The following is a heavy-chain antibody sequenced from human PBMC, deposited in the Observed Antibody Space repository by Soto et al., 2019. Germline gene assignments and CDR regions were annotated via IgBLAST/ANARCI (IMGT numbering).Heavy chain of an antibody. V-gene: IGHV3-23*01. D-gene: IGHD5-12*01. Sequence: VGSLRLSCAASGFTFSSYAMSWVRQAPGKGLEWVSAISGSGGSTYYADSVKGRFTISRDNSKNTLYLQMNSLRAEDTAVYYCAKELLAHHYYGMDVWGQGTTVTVSS. CDR3: AKELLAHHYYGMDV. CDR1: GFTFSSYA. J-gene: IGHJ6*02. CDR2: ISGSGGST.